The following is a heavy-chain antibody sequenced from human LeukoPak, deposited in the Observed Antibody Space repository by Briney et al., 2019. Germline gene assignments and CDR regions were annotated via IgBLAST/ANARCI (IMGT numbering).Heavy chain of an antibody. CDR2: MNPNSGNT. V-gene: IGHV1-8*01. J-gene: IGHJ4*02. Sequence: ASVKVSCKASGYTFTSYDINWVRQATGQGLEWMGWMNPNSGNTGYAQKFQGRVNMTRNTSISTAYMELSSLESEDTAVYDCARRRSGSSGPPSDHWGQGTLVTVSS. CDR3: ARRRSGSSGPPSDH. CDR1: GYTFTSYD. D-gene: IGHD6-6*01.